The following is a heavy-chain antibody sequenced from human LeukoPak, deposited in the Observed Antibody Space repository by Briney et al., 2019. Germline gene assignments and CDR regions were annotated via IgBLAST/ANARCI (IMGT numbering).Heavy chain of an antibody. Sequence: PGGSLRLSCAASGFTFSSYAMSWVRQAPAKGREWVSAISGSGGSTYYADSVKGRFTISRDNSKNTLYLQMNSLRAEDTAVYYCAKGLTIPFNYFDYWGQGTLVTVSS. CDR2: ISGSGGST. J-gene: IGHJ4*02. V-gene: IGHV3-23*01. D-gene: IGHD3-3*01. CDR1: GFTFSSYA. CDR3: AKGLTIPFNYFDY.